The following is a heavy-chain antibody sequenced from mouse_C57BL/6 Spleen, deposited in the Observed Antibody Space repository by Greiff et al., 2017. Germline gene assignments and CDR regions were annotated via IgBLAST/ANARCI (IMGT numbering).Heavy chain of an antibody. CDR3: HYYGSSYDYWYFDV. CDR2: ISYDGSN. Sequence: EVQLQESGPGLVKPSQSLSLTCSVTGYSITSGYYWNWIRQFPGNKLEWMGYISYDGSNNYNPSLKNRISITRDTSKNQFFLKLNSVTTEDTATYYCHYYGSSYDYWYFDVWGTGTTVTVSS. D-gene: IGHD1-1*01. V-gene: IGHV3-6*01. J-gene: IGHJ1*03. CDR1: GYSITSGYY.